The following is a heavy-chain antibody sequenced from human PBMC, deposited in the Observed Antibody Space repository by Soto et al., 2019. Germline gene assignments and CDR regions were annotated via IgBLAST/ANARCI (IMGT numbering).Heavy chain of an antibody. J-gene: IGHJ3*02. CDR3: ARGLRYFDWLLSGHDAFDI. CDR2: IYYSGST. CDR1: GGSISSGGYY. D-gene: IGHD3-9*01. Sequence: QVQLQESGPGLVKPSQTLSLTCTVSGGSISSGGYYWSWIRQHPGKGLEWIGYIYYSGSTYYNPSLKSRVTISVDTSKNQFSLKLSSVTAADTAVYYCARGLRYFDWLLSGHDAFDIWGQGTMVTVSS. V-gene: IGHV4-31*03.